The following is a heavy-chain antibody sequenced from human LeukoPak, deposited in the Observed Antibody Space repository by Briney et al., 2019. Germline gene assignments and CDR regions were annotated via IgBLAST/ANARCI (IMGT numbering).Heavy chain of an antibody. V-gene: IGHV3-30-3*01. CDR3: ARDLRVDSSGWYPWIGARGYYYYYGMDV. J-gene: IGHJ6*02. CDR2: ISYDGSNK. D-gene: IGHD6-19*01. Sequence: GGSLRLSCAASGFTFSSYATHWVRQAPGKGLEWVAVISYDGSNKYYADSVKGRFTISRDNSKNTLYLQMNSLRAEDTAVYYCARDLRVDSSGWYPWIGARGYYYYYGMDVWGQGTTVTVSS. CDR1: GFTFSSYA.